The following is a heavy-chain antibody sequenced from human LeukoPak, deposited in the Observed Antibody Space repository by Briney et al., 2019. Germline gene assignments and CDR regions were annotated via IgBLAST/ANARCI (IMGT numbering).Heavy chain of an antibody. CDR2: MNPNSGNT. V-gene: IGHV1-8*01. J-gene: IGHJ4*02. D-gene: IGHD2/OR15-2a*01. CDR1: GYTFTSYD. Sequence: EASVKVSCKASGYTFTSYDINWVRQATGQGLEWMGRMNPNSGNTGYAQKFQGRVTMTRNTSISTTYLELSSLRSEDTAIYYCATRIRGVIYWGQGTLVTVSS. CDR3: ATRIRGVIY.